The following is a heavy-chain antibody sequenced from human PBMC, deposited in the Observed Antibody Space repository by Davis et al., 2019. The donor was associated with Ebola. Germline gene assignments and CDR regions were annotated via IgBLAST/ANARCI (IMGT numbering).Heavy chain of an antibody. D-gene: IGHD2-15*01. CDR1: RYTFPSYL. V-gene: IGHV1-46*01. J-gene: IGHJ4*02. Sequence: ASSVPVSRKASRYTFPSYLLHWVRQAPAQGRAWMGIINPIDGSARYAQKFQGTVTMTSDTSPSTVYMKLSSLRSEDTAVYYCARDLGYCSGGSCYGQLGFDYWGQGTLVTVSS. CDR3: ARDLGYCSGGSCYGQLGFDY. CDR2: INPIDGSA.